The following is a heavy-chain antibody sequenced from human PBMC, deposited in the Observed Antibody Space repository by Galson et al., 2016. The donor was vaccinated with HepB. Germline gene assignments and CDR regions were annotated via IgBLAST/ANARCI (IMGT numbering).Heavy chain of an antibody. CDR2: IIPIFGTS. CDR3: ARVRDGYNHYYYCGMDV. CDR1: GGTFTSYA. D-gene: IGHD5-24*01. Sequence: SVKVSCKASGGTFTSYATSWVRQAPGQGLEWMGGIIPIFGTSNYAQKFQGRVTITADESTSTAYMELSSLRSEDTAVYYCARVRDGYNHYYYCGMDVWGQGTTVTVSS. V-gene: IGHV1-69*13. J-gene: IGHJ6*02.